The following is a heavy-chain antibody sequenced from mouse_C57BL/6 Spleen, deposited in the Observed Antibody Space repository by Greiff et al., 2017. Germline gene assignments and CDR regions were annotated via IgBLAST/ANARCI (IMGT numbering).Heavy chain of an antibody. D-gene: IGHD2-12*01. J-gene: IGHJ4*01. CDR3: ARSLSYYYAMDY. V-gene: IGHV1-52*01. Sequence: VQLQQPGAELVRPGSSVKLSCKASGYTFTSYWMHWVKQRPIQGLEWIGNIDPSDSETHYNQKFKDKATLTVDKSSSTAYMQLSSLTSEDSAVXYCARSLSYYYAMDYWGQGTSVTVSS. CDR2: IDPSDSET. CDR1: GYTFTSYW.